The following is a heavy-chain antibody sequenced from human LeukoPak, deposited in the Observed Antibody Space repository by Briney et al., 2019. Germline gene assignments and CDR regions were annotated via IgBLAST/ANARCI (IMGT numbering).Heavy chain of an antibody. J-gene: IGHJ4*02. CDR1: GGSFSGYY. V-gene: IGHV4-34*01. CDR3: ARGGRLRRQEVGY. D-gene: IGHD4-17*01. Sequence: SETLSLTCAVYGGSFSGYYWSWIRQPPGKGLEWIGEINHSGSTNYNPSLKSRVTISVDTSKNQFSLKLSSVTAADTAVYYCARGGRLRRQEVGYWGQGTLVTVSS. CDR2: INHSGST.